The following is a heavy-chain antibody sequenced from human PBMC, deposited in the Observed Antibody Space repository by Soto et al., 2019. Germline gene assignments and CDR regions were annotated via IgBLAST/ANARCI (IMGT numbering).Heavy chain of an antibody. CDR2: IYYSGST. CDR3: AGGFIRDGYSEDY. V-gene: IGHV4-59*01. Sequence: SETLSHTCTVSGGSISSYYWSWIRQPPGKGLEWIGYIYYSGSTNYNPSLKSRVTISVDTSKNQFSLKLSSVTAADTAVYYCAGGFIRDGYSEDYWGQGTLVTVSS. CDR1: GGSISSYY. J-gene: IGHJ4*02. D-gene: IGHD5-18*01.